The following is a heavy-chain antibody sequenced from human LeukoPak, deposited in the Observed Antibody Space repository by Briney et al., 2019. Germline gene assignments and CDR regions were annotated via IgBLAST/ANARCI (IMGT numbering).Heavy chain of an antibody. J-gene: IGHJ4*02. CDR1: GGSISSSSYY. Sequence: SETLSLTCTVSGGSISSSSYYWGWIRQPPGKGLEWIGSIYYSGSTYYNPSLKSRVTISVDTSNNQFSLKLSSVTAADTAVYYCARGYCSSTSCYSFDYWGQGTLVTVSS. CDR2: IYYSGST. V-gene: IGHV4-39*07. D-gene: IGHD2-2*01. CDR3: ARGYCSSTSCYSFDY.